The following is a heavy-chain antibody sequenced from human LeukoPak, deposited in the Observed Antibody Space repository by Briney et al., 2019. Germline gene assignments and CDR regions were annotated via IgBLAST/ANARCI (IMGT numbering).Heavy chain of an antibody. Sequence: GGSLRLSCAASGFTFSSYGMSWVRQAPGKGLEWVSAISGSGGGTAYADSVKGRFTISRDNSKNTLYLQMNSLRAEDTAVYYCAKLKNDYSGKGGYWGQGTLVTVSS. CDR1: GFTFSSYG. CDR2: ISGSGGGT. CDR3: AKLKNDYSGKGGY. D-gene: IGHD4-23*01. J-gene: IGHJ4*02. V-gene: IGHV3-23*01.